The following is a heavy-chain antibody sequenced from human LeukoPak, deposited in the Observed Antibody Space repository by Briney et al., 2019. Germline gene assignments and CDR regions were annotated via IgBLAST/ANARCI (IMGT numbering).Heavy chain of an antibody. V-gene: IGHV4-59*12. CDR3: ARGKIVVVVAATRRGWFDP. D-gene: IGHD2-15*01. Sequence: SETLSLTCTVSGGSISSYYWSWIRQPPGKGLEWIGYIYYSGSTNYNPSLKSRVTISVDTSKNQFSLKLSSVTAADTAVYYCARGKIVVVVAATRRGWFDPWGQGTLVTVSS. J-gene: IGHJ5*02. CDR2: IYYSGST. CDR1: GGSISSYY.